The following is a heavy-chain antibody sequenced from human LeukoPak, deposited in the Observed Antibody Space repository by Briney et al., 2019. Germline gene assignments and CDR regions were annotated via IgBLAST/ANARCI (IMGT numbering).Heavy chain of an antibody. D-gene: IGHD4-17*01. V-gene: IGHV3-30*04. CDR3: ARDRYDGLLYGVLWY. CDR1: GFTFSSYA. Sequence: QPGGSLRLSCAASGFTFSSYAMHWVRQAPGKGLEWVAVISFDGSNKYYADSVKGRFTISRDNSRNTLYVRMKSLRAEDTAVYYCARDRYDGLLYGVLWYWGQGTLVTVSS. J-gene: IGHJ4*02. CDR2: ISFDGSNK.